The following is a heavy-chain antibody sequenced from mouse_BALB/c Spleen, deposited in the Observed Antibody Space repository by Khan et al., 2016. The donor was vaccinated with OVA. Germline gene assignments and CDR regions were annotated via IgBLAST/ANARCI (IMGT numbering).Heavy chain of an antibody. J-gene: IGHJ2*01. Sequence: QMQLEESGAELAKPGASVKMSCKASGYTFINYWILWVKKRPGQGLEWIGYINPSTGYTEYNQNFKDKATLTADKSSSTAYMQLSSLTSEDSAVYYCARRGLRWDFDYWGQGTTLTVSS. D-gene: IGHD1-1*01. CDR3: ARRGLRWDFDY. CDR1: GYTFINYW. V-gene: IGHV1-7*01. CDR2: INPSTGYT.